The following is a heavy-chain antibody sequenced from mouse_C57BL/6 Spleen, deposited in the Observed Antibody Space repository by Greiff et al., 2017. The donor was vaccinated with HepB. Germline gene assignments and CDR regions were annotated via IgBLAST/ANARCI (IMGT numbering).Heavy chain of an antibody. J-gene: IGHJ1*03. V-gene: IGHV3-1*01. Sequence: EVMLVESGPGMVKPSQSLSLTCTVTGYSITSGYDWHWIRPFPGNKLEWMGYISYSGSTNYNPSLKSRISITHDTSKNHFFLKLNSVTTEDTATYYCARDRRWYFDVWGTGTTVTVSS. CDR2: ISYSGST. CDR3: ARDRRWYFDV. CDR1: GYSITSGYD.